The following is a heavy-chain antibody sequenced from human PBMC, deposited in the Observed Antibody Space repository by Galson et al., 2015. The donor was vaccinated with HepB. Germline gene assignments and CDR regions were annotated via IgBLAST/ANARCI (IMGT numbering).Heavy chain of an antibody. V-gene: IGHV1-18*04. D-gene: IGHD3-3*01. CDR1: GYAFSNYG. Sequence: SVKVSCKASGYAFSNYGINWVRQAPGQGLEWMGWITDYNGKTNYAQKFQGRVSMTTDTSTTTAYMELRSLRSDDTAVYYCARDVRVTLFGVVVNDAFDIWGQGTLVIVSS. CDR2: ITDYNGKT. CDR3: ARDVRVTLFGVVVNDAFDI. J-gene: IGHJ3*02.